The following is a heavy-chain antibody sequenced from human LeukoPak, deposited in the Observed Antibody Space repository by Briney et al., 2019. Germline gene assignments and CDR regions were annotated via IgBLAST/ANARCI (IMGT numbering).Heavy chain of an antibody. CDR1: GFTFTQYW. D-gene: IGHD7-27*01. CDR3: VRENWGPYA. J-gene: IGHJ4*02. V-gene: IGHV3-7*01. Sequence: PGGSLRLSCAASGFTFTQYWMTWVRQAPGKGLEWVAYIKQDGSERNYVDTVKGRFIISRDNAKNLLYLQMNSLRAEDTAVYYCVRENWGPYAGGQGTLFTVSS. CDR2: IKQDGSER.